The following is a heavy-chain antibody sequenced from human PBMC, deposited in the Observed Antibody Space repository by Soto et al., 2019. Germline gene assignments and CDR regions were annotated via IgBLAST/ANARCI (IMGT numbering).Heavy chain of an antibody. D-gene: IGHD2-2*02. CDR3: AREYTAWPLAYGLDV. J-gene: IGHJ6*02. CDR2: ISSRSDI. Sequence: PGGSLRLSCVGSGFTFSTYSINWVRQAPGKGLEWVSSISSRSDIYYADSVRGRFTISRDNAKNSVSLQMNSLRAEDTAVYYCAREYTAWPLAYGLDVWGQGTTVTVSS. CDR1: GFTFSTYS. V-gene: IGHV3-21*01.